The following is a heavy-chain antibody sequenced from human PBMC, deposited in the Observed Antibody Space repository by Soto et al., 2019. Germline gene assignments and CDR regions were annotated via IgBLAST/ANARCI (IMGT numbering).Heavy chain of an antibody. Sequence: EVQVVESGGGLVQPGGSLRLSCAASGFTFSRYDTHWVRQATGRGLEWVSGIGTSGDTYYAGSVKGRFTISRENAKNSVYLQMNSLRAGDTAVYYCARGAPGFDPWGQGTLVAVSS. CDR2: IGTSGDT. CDR3: ARGAPGFDP. J-gene: IGHJ5*02. V-gene: IGHV3-13*04. CDR1: GFTFSRYD.